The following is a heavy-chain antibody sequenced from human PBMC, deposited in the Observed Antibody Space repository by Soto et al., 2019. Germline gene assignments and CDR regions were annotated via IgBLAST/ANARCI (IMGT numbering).Heavy chain of an antibody. V-gene: IGHV3-48*02. CDR3: ERSVPVDY. J-gene: IGHJ4*02. CDR1: GFTFSSYS. Sequence: EVQLVESGGGLVQPGGSLRLSCAASGFTFSSYSMNWVRQAPGKGLEWVSYISSSSSTMYYADSVQGRFTISRDNAKNSLYLQMDSMTDEDTAVYYCERSVPVDYWGQGTLVTVSS. CDR2: ISSSSSTM.